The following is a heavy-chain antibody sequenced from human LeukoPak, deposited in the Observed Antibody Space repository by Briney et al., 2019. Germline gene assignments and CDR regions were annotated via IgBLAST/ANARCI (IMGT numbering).Heavy chain of an antibody. CDR1: GFTFSSYA. J-gene: IGHJ4*02. V-gene: IGHV3-23*01. CDR2: ISGSGGST. D-gene: IGHD2-21*02. CDR3: AKRYPISAVVTAAPFDY. Sequence: PGGSLRLSCAASGFTFSSYAMSWVRQAPGKGLEWVSAISGSGGSTCYADSVKGRFTISRDNSKNTLYLQMNSLRAEDTAVYYCAKRYPISAVVTAAPFDYWGQGTLVTVSS.